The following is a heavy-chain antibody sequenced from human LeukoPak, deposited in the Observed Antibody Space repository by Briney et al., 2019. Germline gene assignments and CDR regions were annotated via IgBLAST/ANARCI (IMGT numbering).Heavy chain of an antibody. CDR1: DGSFSGYY. CDR2: INHSGST. J-gene: IGHJ4*02. V-gene: IGHV4-34*01. CDR3: AREINYYGSGSPKFFDY. Sequence: SETLSLTCAVYDGSFSGYYWSWIRQPPGKGLEWIGEINHSGSTNYNPSLKSRVTISVDTSKNQFSLKLSSVTAADTAVYYCAREINYYGSGSPKFFDYWGQGTLVTVSS. D-gene: IGHD3-10*01.